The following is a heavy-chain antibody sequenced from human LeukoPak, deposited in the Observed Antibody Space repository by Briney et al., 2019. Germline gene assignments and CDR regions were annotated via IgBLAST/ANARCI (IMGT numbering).Heavy chain of an antibody. Sequence: ASVKVSCKASGYTFPSYFMHWVRQAPGQGLEWMGIINPTGGSTTYAQKFQGRVTMTRDTSTSTVYMELSSLRSDDTAVYYCARDPYPYCGGDCYSEYFDYWGQGTLVTVSS. V-gene: IGHV1-46*01. CDR1: GYTFPSYF. J-gene: IGHJ4*02. D-gene: IGHD2-21*02. CDR2: INPTGGST. CDR3: ARDPYPYCGGDCYSEYFDY.